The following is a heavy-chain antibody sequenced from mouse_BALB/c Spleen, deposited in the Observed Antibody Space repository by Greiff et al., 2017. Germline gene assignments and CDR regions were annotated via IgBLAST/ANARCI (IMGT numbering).Heavy chain of an antibody. J-gene: IGHJ4*01. CDR2: IYPYNGGT. Sequence: VQLKESGPELVKPGASVKISCKASGYTFTDYNMHWVKQSHGKSLEWIGYIYPYNGGTGYNQKFKSKATLTVDNSSSTAYMELRSLTSEDSAVYYCANMITTGAMDYWGQGTSVTVSS. CDR3: ANMITTGAMDY. V-gene: IGHV1S29*02. D-gene: IGHD2-4*01. CDR1: GYTFTDYN.